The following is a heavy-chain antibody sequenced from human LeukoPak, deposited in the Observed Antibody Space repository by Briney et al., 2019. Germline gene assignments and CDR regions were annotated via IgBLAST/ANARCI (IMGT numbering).Heavy chain of an antibody. CDR2: ITGSGDRT. D-gene: IGHD3-16*01. CDR1: GVTFSSHG. V-gene: IGHV3-23*01. CDR3: AKRGEDPVDLDY. Sequence: PGGSLRLSCGVSGVTFSSHGMNWVRQAPGKGLEWVSAITGSGDRTYCTDSVRGRFTVSRDNSKNTLYLQMNGLRAEDTAVYYCAKRGEDPVDLDYWGQGTLVTVSS. J-gene: IGHJ4*02.